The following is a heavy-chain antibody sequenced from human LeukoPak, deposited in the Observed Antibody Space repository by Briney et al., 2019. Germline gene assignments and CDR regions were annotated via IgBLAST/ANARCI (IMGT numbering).Heavy chain of an antibody. D-gene: IGHD6-19*01. V-gene: IGHV3-13*01. CDR1: GFGFSTHD. Sequence: GGSLRLSCAASGFGFSTHDMHWVREVIGKGLEWVATIGAAGETHYSGSVKGRFTISRENAKNSLYFQMTSLRAGDTAVYYCARGRGDQWLDPFGYWGQGTLVTVSS. CDR3: ARGRGDQWLDPFGY. CDR2: IGAAGET. J-gene: IGHJ4*02.